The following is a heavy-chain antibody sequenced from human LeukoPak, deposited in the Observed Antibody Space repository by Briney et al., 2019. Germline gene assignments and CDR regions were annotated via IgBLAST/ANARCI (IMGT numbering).Heavy chain of an antibody. CDR3: ARGGGYCSTTSCYYGMDV. CDR2: ISSSGSTI. Sequence: GGSLRLSCAASGFTFSSYEMNWVRQAPGKGLEWVSYISSSGSTIYYADSVKGRFTISRDNARNSLYLQMNSLRAEDSAVYSCARGGGYCSTTSCYYGMDVWGQGTTVTVSS. D-gene: IGHD2-2*01. CDR1: GFTFSSYE. V-gene: IGHV3-48*03. J-gene: IGHJ6*02.